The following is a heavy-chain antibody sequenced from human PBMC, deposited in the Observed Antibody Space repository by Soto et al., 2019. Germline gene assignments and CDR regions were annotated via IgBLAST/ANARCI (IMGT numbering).Heavy chain of an antibody. CDR1: GYTFTSYA. CDR2: INAGNGNT. D-gene: IGHD3-22*01. V-gene: IGHV1-3*01. CDR3: ARDYYDSSGYQPFDY. J-gene: IGHJ4*02. Sequence: GASVKVSCKASGYTFTSYAMHWVRQAPGQRLEWMGWINAGNGNTKYSQKFQGRVTITRDTSASTAYMELSSLRSEDTAVYYCARDYYDSSGYQPFDYWGQGTLVTVSS.